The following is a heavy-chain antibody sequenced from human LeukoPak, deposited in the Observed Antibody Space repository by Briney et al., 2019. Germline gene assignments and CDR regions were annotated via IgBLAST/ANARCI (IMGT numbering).Heavy chain of an antibody. CDR3: ARGGQTYYYDSSGFDYFDY. V-gene: IGHV4-30-2*01. J-gene: IGHJ4*02. CDR1: GGSISSGGYS. CDR2: IYHSGST. Sequence: SQTLSLTCAASGGSISSGGYSWSWIRQPPGKGLEWIGYIYHSGSTYYNPSLKSRVTISVDRSKNQFSLKLSSVTAADTAVYYCARGGQTYYYDSSGFDYFDYWGQGTLVTVSS. D-gene: IGHD3-22*01.